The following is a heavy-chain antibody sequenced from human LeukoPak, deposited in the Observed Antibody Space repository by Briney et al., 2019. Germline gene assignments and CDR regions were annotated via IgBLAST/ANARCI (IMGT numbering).Heavy chain of an antibody. J-gene: IGHJ2*01. CDR3: ARGITIFGVVIISHFDL. Sequence: SVKVSCKASGGTFSSYAISWVRQAPGQGLEWMGGIIPIFGTANYAQKFQGRVTITAAEATSTAYMELSSLRSEDTAVYYCARGITIFGVVIISHFDLWGRGTLVTVSS. V-gene: IGHV1-69*13. D-gene: IGHD3-3*01. CDR1: GGTFSSYA. CDR2: IIPIFGTA.